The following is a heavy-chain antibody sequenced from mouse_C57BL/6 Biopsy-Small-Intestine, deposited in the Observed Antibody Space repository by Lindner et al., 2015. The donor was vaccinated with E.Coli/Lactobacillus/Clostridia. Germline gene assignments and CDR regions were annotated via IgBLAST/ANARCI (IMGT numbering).Heavy chain of an antibody. Sequence: VQLQESGPELVMPGASVKISRKASGYSFTDYNMNWVKQSNGKSLEWIGVINPNYGTTSYNQKFKDKATLTADKSSSTVYMELSRLTSEDSAVYFCARHEVVGPWFAYWGQGTLVTVSA. V-gene: IGHV1-39*01. CDR1: GYSFTDYN. D-gene: IGHD1-3*01. J-gene: IGHJ3*01. CDR2: INPNYGTT. CDR3: ARHEVVGPWFAY.